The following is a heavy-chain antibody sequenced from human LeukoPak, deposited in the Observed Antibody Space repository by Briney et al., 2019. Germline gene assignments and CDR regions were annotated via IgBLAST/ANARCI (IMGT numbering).Heavy chain of an antibody. CDR3: VRFGLTSSLDY. V-gene: IGHV5-51*01. Sequence: GESLKISCKISGYRLTNNWIGWVRQVPGEGLEWMGLIYPGDSDTGYSPSFQGQVTFSVDASISTAYLQLSGLRASDTAIYYCVRFGLTSSLDYWGQGTLVTVSS. J-gene: IGHJ4*02. CDR2: IYPGDSDT. CDR1: GYRLTNNW. D-gene: IGHD6-13*01.